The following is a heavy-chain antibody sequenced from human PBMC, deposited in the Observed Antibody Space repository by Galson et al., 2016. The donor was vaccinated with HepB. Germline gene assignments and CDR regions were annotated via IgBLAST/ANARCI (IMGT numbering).Heavy chain of an antibody. J-gene: IGHJ6*02. CDR3: ARRGRFSEGFHYTYYGMDV. CDR2: ISSNGGTI. V-gene: IGHV3-48*03. Sequence: SLRLSCAASGFNFSNSHINWVRQTPGKGLEWISYISSNGGTIQYSDSVKGRFTISRDNGRNSLYLQMDSLRGDDTAVYYCARRGRFSEGFHYTYYGMDVWGQGTTVTVSS. CDR1: GFNFSNSH. D-gene: IGHD3-3*01.